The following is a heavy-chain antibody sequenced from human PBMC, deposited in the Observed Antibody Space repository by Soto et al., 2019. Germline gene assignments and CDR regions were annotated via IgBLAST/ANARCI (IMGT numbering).Heavy chain of an antibody. CDR2: IYDSGST. V-gene: IGHV4-59*08. J-gene: IGHJ6*02. CDR3: ARQDSSGRYDYYYGMDV. CDR1: GGSISSYY. Sequence: QVQLQESGPGLVKPSETLSLTCTVSGGSISSYYWSWIRQPPGKGLGWIGYIYDSGSTNYNPSLKCRVTISVDTSKNQFYLKPSSVTAADTAVYYCARQDSSGRYDYYYGMDVWGQGTTVTVSS. D-gene: IGHD6-19*01.